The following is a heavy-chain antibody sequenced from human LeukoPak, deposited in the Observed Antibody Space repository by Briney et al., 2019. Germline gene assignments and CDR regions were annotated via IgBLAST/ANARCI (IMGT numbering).Heavy chain of an antibody. J-gene: IGHJ4*02. Sequence: SETLSLTCTVSGGSISSSSYYWGWLRQPPGKGLEWVGTIYYSGSTYYNPSLKSRVTISVDTSKNQFSLKLSSVTAADTAVYYCARLDSIHLITYWGQGTLVTVSS. V-gene: IGHV4-39*01. CDR2: IYYSGST. D-gene: IGHD3-16*01. CDR3: ARLDSIHLITY. CDR1: GGSISSSSYY.